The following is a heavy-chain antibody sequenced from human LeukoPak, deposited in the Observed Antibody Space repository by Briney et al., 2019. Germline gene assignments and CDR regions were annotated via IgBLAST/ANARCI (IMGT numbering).Heavy chain of an antibody. Sequence: ASVKVSCKASGYTFTSYYMHWVRQAPGQGLEWMGIINPSGGSTSYAQKLQGRVTMTRDTSTSTVYMELSSLRSEDTAVYYCARALGEYSSSWYPLPDYWGQGTLVTVSS. CDR3: ARALGEYSSSWYPLPDY. CDR1: GYTFTSYY. J-gene: IGHJ4*02. V-gene: IGHV1-46*01. CDR2: INPSGGST. D-gene: IGHD6-13*01.